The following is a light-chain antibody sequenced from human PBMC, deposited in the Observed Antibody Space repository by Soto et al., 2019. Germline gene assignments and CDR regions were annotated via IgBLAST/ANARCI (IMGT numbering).Light chain of an antibody. Sequence: QAVVTQPPSASGTPGQGVTISCSGSSSNIGSNYVYWYQQLPGTAPKLLIYRNNQRPSGVPDRFSGSKSGTSASLAISGLRSEDEADYYCAAWDDSLSGGGVFGGGTKVTVL. J-gene: IGLJ2*01. CDR1: SSNIGSNY. CDR3: AAWDDSLSGGGV. CDR2: RNN. V-gene: IGLV1-47*01.